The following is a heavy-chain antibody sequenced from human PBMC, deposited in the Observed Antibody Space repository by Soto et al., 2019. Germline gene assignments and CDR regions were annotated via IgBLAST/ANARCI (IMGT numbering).Heavy chain of an antibody. D-gene: IGHD3-10*01. J-gene: IGHJ4*02. CDR3: ASDYGSGSYYLFY. V-gene: IGHV3-66*01. CDR2: IYSGGST. CDR1: GFTVSSNY. Sequence: GGSLRLSCAASGFTVSSNYMSWVRQAPGKGLEWVSVIYSGGSTYYADSVKGRFTISRDNSKNTLYLQMNSLRAEDTAVYYCASDYGSGSYYLFYWGQGTLVTVSS.